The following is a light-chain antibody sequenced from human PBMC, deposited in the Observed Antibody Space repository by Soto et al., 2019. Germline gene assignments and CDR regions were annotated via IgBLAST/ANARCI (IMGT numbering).Light chain of an antibody. V-gene: IGKV3-20*01. Sequence: EIVLTQSPGTLSLSPGERATLSCRASQSVSIDLVWYQRKPGQAPRLLMYGASSRATGTPDRISGGGSGTDFTLTISRLEPEDFAVYYCQHYVTSSITFGQGTRLEIK. CDR2: GAS. J-gene: IGKJ5*01. CDR1: QSVSID. CDR3: QHYVTSSIT.